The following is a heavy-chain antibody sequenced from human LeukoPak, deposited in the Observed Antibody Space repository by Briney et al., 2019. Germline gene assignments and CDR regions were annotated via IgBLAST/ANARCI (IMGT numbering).Heavy chain of an antibody. Sequence: SETLSLTCSVSGGSINNYYWSWFRQPPGKGLEWIGYIYYSGSTNYNPSLKSRVTISVDTSKNQFSLKLSSVTAADTAVYYCARWYYDILTGNRYFDYWGQGTLVTVSS. D-gene: IGHD3-9*01. CDR2: IYYSGST. CDR3: ARWYYDILTGNRYFDY. J-gene: IGHJ4*02. CDR1: GGSINNYY. V-gene: IGHV4-59*01.